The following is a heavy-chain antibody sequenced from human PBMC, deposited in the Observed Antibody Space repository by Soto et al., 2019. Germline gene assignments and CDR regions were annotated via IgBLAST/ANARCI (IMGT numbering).Heavy chain of an antibody. V-gene: IGHV4-4*07. CDR2: ISSGGTT. D-gene: IGHD3-10*01. J-gene: IGHJ5*02. CDR3: ATKGDYGGWFDP. Sequence: SETLSLTCSISGASIRDKYWSWLRQSAEKGLEFIGRISSGGTTIYNPSLKSRVTMSLDTSKTHFSLELTSVTAADTAVYYCATKGDYGGWFDPWGQGTPVTVSS. CDR1: GASIRDKY.